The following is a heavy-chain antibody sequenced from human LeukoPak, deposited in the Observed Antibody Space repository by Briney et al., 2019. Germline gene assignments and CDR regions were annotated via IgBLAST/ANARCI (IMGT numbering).Heavy chain of an antibody. Sequence: KTGGSLRLSCAASGFTFSSYSMNWVRQAPGKGLEWVLSISSSSSYIYYADSVKGRFTISRDNAKNSLYLQMNSLRAEDTAVYYCARVGQDRYAFDIWGQGTMVTVSS. CDR2: ISSSSSYI. D-gene: IGHD3-16*02. J-gene: IGHJ3*02. CDR1: GFTFSSYS. V-gene: IGHV3-21*01. CDR3: ARVGQDRYAFDI.